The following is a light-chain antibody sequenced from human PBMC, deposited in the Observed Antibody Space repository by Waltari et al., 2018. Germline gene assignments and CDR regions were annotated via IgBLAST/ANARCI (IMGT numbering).Light chain of an antibody. CDR2: NDV. CDR3: HVWDRDSDHVV. V-gene: IGLV3-21*01. J-gene: IGLJ2*01. CDR1: NIESKT. Sequence: SYVLTQPPSVSVAPGETARITCGGHNIESKTVHWCQQKPGQAPVLVVYNDVDRPSGIPGRFSGSNSGNTATLTIIRVEAGDEADYYCHVWDRDSDHVVFCGGTQLNVL.